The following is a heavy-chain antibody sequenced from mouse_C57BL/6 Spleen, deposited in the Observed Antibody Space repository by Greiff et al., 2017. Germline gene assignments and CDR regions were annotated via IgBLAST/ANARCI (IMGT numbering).Heavy chain of an antibody. CDR2: IWRGGST. CDR1: GFSLTSYG. V-gene: IGHV2-5*01. Sequence: VQLQQSGPGLVQPSQSLSITCTVSGFSLTSYGVHWVRQSPGKGLEWLGVIWRGGSTDYNAAFMSRLSITKDNSKSQVFFKMNSLQADDTAIYYCAKLGGYGSSYGFAYWGQGTLVTVSA. CDR3: AKLGGYGSSYGFAY. D-gene: IGHD1-1*01. J-gene: IGHJ3*01.